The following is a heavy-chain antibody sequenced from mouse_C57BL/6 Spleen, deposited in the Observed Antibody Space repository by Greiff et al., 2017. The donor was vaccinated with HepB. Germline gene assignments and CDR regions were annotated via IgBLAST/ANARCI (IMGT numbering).Heavy chain of an antibody. V-gene: IGHV1-20*01. CDR3: AMVYYSNYGRAWFAY. CDR1: GYSFTGYF. Sequence: VQLQQSGPELVKPGDSVKISCKASGYSFTGYFMNWVMQSHGKSLEWIGRINPYNGDTFYNQKFKGKATLTVDKSSSTAHMELRSLTSEDSAVYYCAMVYYSNYGRAWFAYWGQGTLVTVSA. J-gene: IGHJ3*01. CDR2: INPYNGDT. D-gene: IGHD2-5*01.